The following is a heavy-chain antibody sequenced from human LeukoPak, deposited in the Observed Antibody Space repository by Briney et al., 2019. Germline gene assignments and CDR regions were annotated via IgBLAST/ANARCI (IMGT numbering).Heavy chain of an antibody. J-gene: IGHJ6*03. D-gene: IGHD3-9*01. Sequence: PGGSLRLSCAASGFTFSSYGMHWVRQAPGKGLEWVAVIWYDGSNKYYADSVKGRFTVSRDNSKNTLYLQMNSLRAEDTAVYYCARYFDWLSPYYYYMDVWGKGTTVTVSS. CDR2: IWYDGSNK. V-gene: IGHV3-33*01. CDR3: ARYFDWLSPYYYYMDV. CDR1: GFTFSSYG.